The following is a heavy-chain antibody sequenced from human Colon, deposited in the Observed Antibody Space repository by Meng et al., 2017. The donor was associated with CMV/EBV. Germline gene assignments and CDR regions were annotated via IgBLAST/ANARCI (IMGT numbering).Heavy chain of an antibody. J-gene: IGHJ5*02. CDR2: IIPNSGGT. CDR1: GYRFIDHY. V-gene: IGHV1-2*02. D-gene: IGHD1-26*01. Sequence: QVQLLQSGPEVKKAVASVQVSCKTSGYRFIDHYRPWVRQAPGQGLEWRGWIIPNSGGTDYAQKFQGRVTMTRDTSIDTAYMEVTRLTSDDTAVYFCARGSSGSWGGSNWFDPWGQGPLVTVYS. CDR3: ARGSSGSWGGSNWFDP.